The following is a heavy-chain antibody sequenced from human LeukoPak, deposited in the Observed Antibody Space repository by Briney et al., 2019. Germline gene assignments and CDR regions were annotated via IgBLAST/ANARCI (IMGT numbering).Heavy chain of an antibody. CDR2: IYYSGST. J-gene: IGHJ4*02. CDR1: GGSISSYY. Sequence: SETLSLTCTVSGGSISSYYWSWIRQPPGKGLEWIGYIYYSGSTSYNPSLKSRVTISVDTSKNQFSLKLSSVTAADTAVYYCARVRGSAIDYWGQGTLVTVSS. CDR3: ARVRGSAIDY. D-gene: IGHD1-26*01. V-gene: IGHV4-59*01.